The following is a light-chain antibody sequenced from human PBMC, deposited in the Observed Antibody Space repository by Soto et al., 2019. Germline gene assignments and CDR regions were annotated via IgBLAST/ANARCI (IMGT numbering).Light chain of an antibody. Sequence: DIQMTQSLSTLSASVGDRVSITCRASQSLNSWLAWYQQKPGKAPKLLIYKTSTLESGVPSRFSGSGSGTEFTLTISNLQPDDFATYYCQQYNTYSFGQGTKVEIK. J-gene: IGKJ2*01. CDR2: KTS. CDR3: QQYNTYS. CDR1: QSLNSW. V-gene: IGKV1-5*03.